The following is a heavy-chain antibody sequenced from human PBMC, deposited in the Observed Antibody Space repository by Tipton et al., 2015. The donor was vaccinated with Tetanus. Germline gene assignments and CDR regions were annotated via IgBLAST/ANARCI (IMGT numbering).Heavy chain of an antibody. V-gene: IGHV5-51*01. D-gene: IGHD2-8*01. J-gene: IGHJ4*02. CDR2: IXPGDSXT. CDR3: XXXHXXXGVCNFDY. Sequence: QLVQSGGEVKKPXXXLXXXCKXXXYIXXXYXXXWVXXXPGXXXEXVGIIXPGDSXTRYXPSFQXQVTIXVDKSISTAXLQWSSLXXXDTXXXYCXXXHXXXGVCNFDYWXQGAXXTVXS. CDR1: XYIXXXYX.